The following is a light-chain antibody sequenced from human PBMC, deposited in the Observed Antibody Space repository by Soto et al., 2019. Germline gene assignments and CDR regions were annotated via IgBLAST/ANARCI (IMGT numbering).Light chain of an antibody. V-gene: IGKV1-17*01. CDR3: LQHNNYPRT. J-gene: IGKJ4*01. CDR1: QGIGSD. CDR2: AAS. Sequence: DIQMTQSPSSLSASVGDRVTITCRASQGIGSDLGWYQQKPGKAPKRLVYAASVLQSGVPSRFSGSGSGTEFTLTISSLQPDDFATYYCLQHNNYPRTFGGGTKVDIK.